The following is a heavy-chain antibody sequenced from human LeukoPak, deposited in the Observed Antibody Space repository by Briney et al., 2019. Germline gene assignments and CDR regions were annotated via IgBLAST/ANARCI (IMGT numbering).Heavy chain of an antibody. CDR3: ASGTGTYYYYYYIDD. J-gene: IGHJ6*03. CDR1: VYTFTGYY. D-gene: IGHD1-1*01. CDR2: NYPNRGGT. V-gene: IGHV1-2*02. Sequence: PSVNVSRKASVYTFTGYYMHWVRPAPGQGVEWVGWNYPNRGGTNYTQKFQGRATMPRDTPISTAYIELSRLRADDTPGYTCASGTGTYYYYYYIDDWGKGTMVTVSS.